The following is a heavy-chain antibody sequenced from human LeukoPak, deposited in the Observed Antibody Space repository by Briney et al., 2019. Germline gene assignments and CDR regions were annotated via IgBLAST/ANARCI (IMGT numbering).Heavy chain of an antibody. J-gene: IGHJ5*02. V-gene: IGHV1-3*01. CDR3: ARGGRGYCRSTSCYYWFDH. CDR2: INAGNGNT. Sequence: ASVTVSYRDSGYTFTSYAMHWVRQAPGQRIEWMGWINAGNGNTKYSQKFQGRVTITRDTSASTAYMELSSLRSEDTAVYYCARGGRGYCRSTSCYYWFDHWGQGPLVTVSS. D-gene: IGHD2-2*01. CDR1: GYTFTSYA.